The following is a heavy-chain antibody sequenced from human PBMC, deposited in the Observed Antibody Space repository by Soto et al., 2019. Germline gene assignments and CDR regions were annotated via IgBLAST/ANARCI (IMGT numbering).Heavy chain of an antibody. Sequence: RLSCEASGFPFNTYAMTWFRQLPGMGLEWVSTTSIGGNTDFAESVRGRFSVSRDNSKNTLYLQMTNLRAEDAAIYFCAKDLRPGLVVPTKSGFDPWGQGTRVTVSS. D-gene: IGHD3-10*01. CDR3: AKDLRPGLVVPTKSGFDP. CDR2: TSIGGNT. V-gene: IGHV3-23*01. J-gene: IGHJ5*02. CDR1: GFPFNTYA.